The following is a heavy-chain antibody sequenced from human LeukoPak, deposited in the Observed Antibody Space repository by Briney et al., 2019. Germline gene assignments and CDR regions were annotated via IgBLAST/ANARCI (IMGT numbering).Heavy chain of an antibody. CDR3: ASSYYYDSSGYRTFDY. J-gene: IGHJ4*02. CDR1: GDSISSTNYY. V-gene: IGHV4-39*01. CDR2: IYYSGST. D-gene: IGHD3-22*01. Sequence: SETLSLTCTVSGDSISSTNYYWGWIRQPPGKGLEWIGSIYYSGSTYYNPSLESRVTISVDTSKNQFSLKLSSVTAADTAVYYCASSYYYDSSGYRTFDYWGQGTLVTVSS.